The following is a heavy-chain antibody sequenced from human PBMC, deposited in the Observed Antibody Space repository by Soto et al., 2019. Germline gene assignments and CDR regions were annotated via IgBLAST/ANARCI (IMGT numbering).Heavy chain of an antibody. CDR2: IIPIFGTA. V-gene: IGHV1-69*12. D-gene: IGHD2-21*02. CDR3: ARGPFGLLGGDPYFDL. CDR1: GGTFSSYA. Sequence: QVQLVQSGAEVKKPGSSVKVSCKASGGTFSSYAISWVRQAPGQGLEWMGGIIPIFGTANYAQKFQGRVTITADECTSTAYMELSSLRSEDTAVYYCARGPFGLLGGDPYFDLWGRGTLVTVSS. J-gene: IGHJ2*01.